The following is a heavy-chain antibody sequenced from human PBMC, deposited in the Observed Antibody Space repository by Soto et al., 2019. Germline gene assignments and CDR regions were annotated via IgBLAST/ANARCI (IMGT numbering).Heavy chain of an antibody. V-gene: IGHV3-33*01. CDR1: GFTFSSYG. Sequence: GGSLRLSCAASGFTFSSYGMHWVRQAPGKGLEWVAVIWYDGSNKYYADSVKGRFTISRDNSKNTLYLQMNSLRAEDTAVYYCARDRAGADAFDIWGQGTMVTVSS. D-gene: IGHD6-13*01. CDR2: IWYDGSNK. CDR3: ARDRAGADAFDI. J-gene: IGHJ3*02.